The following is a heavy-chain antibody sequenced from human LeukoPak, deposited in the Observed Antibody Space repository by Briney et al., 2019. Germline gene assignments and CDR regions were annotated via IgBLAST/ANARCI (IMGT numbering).Heavy chain of an antibody. CDR1: GGSISSGDYY. V-gene: IGHV4-61*08. J-gene: IGHJ4*02. CDR2: IYYSGST. CDR3: ARERRGERFILTGYYSGHHFDY. D-gene: IGHD3-9*01. Sequence: SETLSLTCTVSGGSISSGDYYWSWIRQPPGKGLEWIGYIYYSGSTNYNPSLKSRVTISVDTSKNQFSLKLSSVTAADTAVYYCARERRGERFILTGYYSGHHFDYWGQGTLVTVSS.